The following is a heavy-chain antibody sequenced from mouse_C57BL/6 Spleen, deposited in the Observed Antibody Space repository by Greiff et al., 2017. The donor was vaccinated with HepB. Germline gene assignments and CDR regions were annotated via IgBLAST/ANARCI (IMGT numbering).Heavy chain of an antibody. D-gene: IGHD2-12*01. J-gene: IGHJ1*03. CDR2: INPYNGGT. V-gene: IGHV1-19*01. CDR3: DTSFRYFDV. Sequence: DVQLQESGPVLVKPGASVKMSCKASGYTFTDYYMNWVKQSHGKSLEWIGVINPYNGGTSYNQKFKGKATLTVDKSSSTAYMELNSLTSEDSAVYYCDTSFRYFDVWGTGTTVTVSS. CDR1: GYTFTDYY.